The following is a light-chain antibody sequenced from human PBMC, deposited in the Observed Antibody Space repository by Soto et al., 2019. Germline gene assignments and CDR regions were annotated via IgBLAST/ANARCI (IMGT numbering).Light chain of an antibody. CDR1: QSIRSY. CDR3: LQYNSYPWT. CDR2: DAS. V-gene: IGKV1-5*01. Sequence: DIKLPQATSSLSASVGDRGTIPCRANQSIRSYLNWYRRTPGKAPKILIYDASSLESGVPSRFFRRGSGTECTRTISSLQPDDFATNDCLQYNSYPWTFGLGTKV. J-gene: IGKJ1*01.